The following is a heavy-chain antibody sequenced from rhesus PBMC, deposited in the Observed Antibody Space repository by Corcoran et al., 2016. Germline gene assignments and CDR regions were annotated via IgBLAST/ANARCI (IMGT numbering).Heavy chain of an antibody. D-gene: IGHD3-16*01. Sequence: QVQLQESGPGLVKPSETLSLTCAVSGYSISSGYGWSWIRQPPGKGLEWIGYISYSGSSYYTPSFKSRVTISIDTSKNQFSLKLSSVTAADTAVYYCASWYSGSYYYGYFDYWGQGVLVTVSS. CDR2: ISYSGSS. CDR1: GYSISSGYG. J-gene: IGHJ4*01. V-gene: IGHV4-127*01. CDR3: ASWYSGSYYYGYFDY.